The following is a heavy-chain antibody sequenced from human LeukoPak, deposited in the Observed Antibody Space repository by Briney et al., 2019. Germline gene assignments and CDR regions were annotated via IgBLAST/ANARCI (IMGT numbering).Heavy chain of an antibody. Sequence: GSLRLSCAASGFTFSNAWMSWVRQAPGKGLEWIGEINHSGSTNYNPSLKSRVTISVDTSKNQFSLKLSSVTAADTAVYYCARGGDYFSVALQSYYYGMDVWGQGTTVTVSS. CDR2: INHSGST. J-gene: IGHJ6*02. CDR1: GFTFSNAW. CDR3: ARGGDYFSVALQSYYYGMDV. D-gene: IGHD4-17*01. V-gene: IGHV4-34*01.